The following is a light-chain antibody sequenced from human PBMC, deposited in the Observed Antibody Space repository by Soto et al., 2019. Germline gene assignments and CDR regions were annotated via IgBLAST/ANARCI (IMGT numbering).Light chain of an antibody. CDR1: SSDIGSYNL. V-gene: IGLV2-23*01. J-gene: IGLJ1*01. Sequence: QSVLTQPASVSGSPGQSITISCTGTSSDIGSYNLVSWYQQHLGKAPKLIIYEGSMRPSGFSNRFSGSKSGNTASLTISGLQAEDEADYYCCSYAGSSPYVFGTGTKLTVL. CDR2: EGS. CDR3: CSYAGSSPYV.